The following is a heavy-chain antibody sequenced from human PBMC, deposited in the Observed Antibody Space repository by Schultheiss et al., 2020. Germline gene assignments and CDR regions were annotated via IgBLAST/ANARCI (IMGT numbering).Heavy chain of an antibody. J-gene: IGHJ6*02. CDR2: ISSSSSTI. Sequence: GGSLRLSCAASGFTFSSYSMNWVRQAPGKGLEWVSYISSSSSTIYYADSVKGRFTISRDNSKNTLYLQMNSLRAEDTAVYYCAKLINDSRYRLYYYYYGMDVWGQGTTVTVSS. CDR3: AKLINDSRYRLYYYYYGMDV. V-gene: IGHV3-48*01. CDR1: GFTFSSYS. D-gene: IGHD1-1*01.